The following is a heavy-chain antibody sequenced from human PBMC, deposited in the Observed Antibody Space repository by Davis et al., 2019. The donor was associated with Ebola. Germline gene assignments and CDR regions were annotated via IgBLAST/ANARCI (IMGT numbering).Heavy chain of an antibody. Sequence: SVKVSCKASGGTFSSYAISWVRQAPGQGLEWMGGIIPIFGTANYAQKFQGRVTITADESTSTAYMELSSLRSEDTAVYYCERVYFGGLNYYYYGMDVWGQGTTVTVSS. CDR3: ERVYFGGLNYYYYGMDV. CDR1: GGTFSSYA. D-gene: IGHD3-16*01. V-gene: IGHV1-69*13. J-gene: IGHJ6*02. CDR2: IIPIFGTA.